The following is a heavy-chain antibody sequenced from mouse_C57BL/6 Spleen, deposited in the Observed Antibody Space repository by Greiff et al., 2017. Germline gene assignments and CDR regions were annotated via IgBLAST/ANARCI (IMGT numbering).Heavy chain of an antibody. J-gene: IGHJ2*01. CDR1: GYTFTSYW. V-gene: IGHV1-61*01. CDR3: ARGGEADY. Sequence: QVQLKQPGAELVRPGSSVNLSCKASGYTFTSYWMDWVKQRPGQGLEWIGNIYPSDSETHYNQKFKDKATLTVDKSSSTAYMQLSSLTSEDSAVYYCARGGEADYWGQGTTLTVSS. CDR2: IYPSDSET.